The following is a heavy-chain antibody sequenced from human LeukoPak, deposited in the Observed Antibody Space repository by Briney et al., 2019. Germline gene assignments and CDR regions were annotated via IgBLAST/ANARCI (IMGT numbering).Heavy chain of an antibody. J-gene: IGHJ4*02. D-gene: IGHD3-22*01. V-gene: IGHV3-15*01. Sequence: GGSLRLSCAASGFTFSNAWMSWVRQAPGKGLEWVGRIKSKTDAGTTDYAAPVKARFTISRDYSKNTMYLKMKSLKTETTAVYSCTTDYYDSSGYFLGEDYWGQGTLVTVSS. CDR1: GFTFSNAW. CDR3: TTDYYDSSGYFLGEDY. CDR2: IKSKTDAGTT.